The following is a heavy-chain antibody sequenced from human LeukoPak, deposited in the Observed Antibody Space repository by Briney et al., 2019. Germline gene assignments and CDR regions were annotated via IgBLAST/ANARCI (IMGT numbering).Heavy chain of an antibody. J-gene: IGHJ4*02. Sequence: GGSLRLSCAASGFTFSDYYMSLIRQAPGKGLEWASYISSSGSTIYYADSVKGRFAISRDNSKNTLYLQMNSLRAEDTAVYYCARLAYGSGYFDYWGQGTLVTVSS. CDR2: ISSSGSTI. V-gene: IGHV3-11*01. D-gene: IGHD3-10*01. CDR1: GFTFSDYY. CDR3: ARLAYGSGYFDY.